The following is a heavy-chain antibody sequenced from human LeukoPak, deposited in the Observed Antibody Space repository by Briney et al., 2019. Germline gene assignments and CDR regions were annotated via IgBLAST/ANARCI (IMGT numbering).Heavy chain of an antibody. CDR2: ISGSGGST. V-gene: IGHV3-23*01. Sequence: GGSLRLSCAASGVTLSSYAMSWVRQAPGKGLEWVTAISGSGGSTYYADSVKGRFTISRDNSKNTLYLQMNSLRAEDTAVYYCAKGRRAVAGPPLATYNWFDPWGQGTLVTVSS. CDR1: GVTLSSYA. D-gene: IGHD6-19*01. CDR3: AKGRRAVAGPPLATYNWFDP. J-gene: IGHJ5*02.